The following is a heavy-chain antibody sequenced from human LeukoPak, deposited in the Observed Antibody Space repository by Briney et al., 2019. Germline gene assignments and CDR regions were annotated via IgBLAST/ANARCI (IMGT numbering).Heavy chain of an antibody. V-gene: IGHV4-39*01. D-gene: IGHD1-1*01. J-gene: IGHJ4*02. CDR2: IYYSGST. Sequence: SETLSLTCTVSGGSISSSSYYWGWIRQPPGKGLEWIGSIYYSGSTYYNPSLKSRVTISVDTPKNQFSLKLSSVTAADTAVYYCARPEDGTALFDYWGQGTLVTVSS. CDR3: ARPEDGTALFDY. CDR1: GGSISSSSYY.